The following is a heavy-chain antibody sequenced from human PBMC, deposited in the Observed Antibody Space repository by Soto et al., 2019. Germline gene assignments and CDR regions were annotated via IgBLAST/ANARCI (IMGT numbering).Heavy chain of an antibody. Sequence: QVQLQESGPGLVKPSETLSLTCTVSGDSVSSYYWSWIRQPAGRGLEWIGRIYISGSTDYNPSLKGRVSMPVDRSKNQFSLKLTSVTAADTAVYYCVRDCSGGGCYSDYGMDVWGQGTTVTVSS. V-gene: IGHV4-4*07. CDR3: VRDCSGGGCYSDYGMDV. CDR1: GDSVSSYY. CDR2: IYISGST. J-gene: IGHJ6*02. D-gene: IGHD2-15*01.